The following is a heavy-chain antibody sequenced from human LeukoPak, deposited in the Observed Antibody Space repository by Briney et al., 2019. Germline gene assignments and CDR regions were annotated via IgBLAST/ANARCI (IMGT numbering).Heavy chain of an antibody. Sequence: SQTLSLTCTVSGGSISSGGYYWSWILQHPGKGLEWIGYIYYSGSTYYNPSLKSRVTISVDTSKDQFSLKLSSVTAADTAVYYCARVRNTYYYDSSGYYYLDYWGQGTLVTVSS. V-gene: IGHV4-31*03. CDR1: GGSISSGGYY. J-gene: IGHJ4*02. CDR3: ARVRNTYYYDSSGYYYLDY. CDR2: IYYSGST. D-gene: IGHD3-22*01.